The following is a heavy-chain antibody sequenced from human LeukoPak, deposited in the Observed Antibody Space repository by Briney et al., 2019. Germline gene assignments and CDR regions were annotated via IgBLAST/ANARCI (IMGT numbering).Heavy chain of an antibody. CDR3: ATKKGVVAVAGTFDY. D-gene: IGHD6-19*01. V-gene: IGHV3-21*01. J-gene: IGHJ4*02. CDR1: GFTFSSYT. CDR2: ISSSSTYM. Sequence: GGSLRLSCTASGFTFSSYTMNCVRLAPGKGLEWVASISSSSTYMYNADSVKGRFTISRDNAKNSLYLQMNSLRAEDTAVYYCATKKGVVAVAGTFDYWGQGTLVTVSS.